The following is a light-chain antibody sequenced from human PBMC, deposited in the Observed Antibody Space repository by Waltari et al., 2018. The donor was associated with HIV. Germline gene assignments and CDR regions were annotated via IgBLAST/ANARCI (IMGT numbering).Light chain of an antibody. V-gene: IGKV3-20*01. CDR1: QSVSSNY. Sequence: EMVLTQSPGPLSLSPGERATLSGRASQSVSSNYLAWYQQKPGQAPRLLIYATSSRATGIPDRFSGSGSGTDSTLSISRLEPEDFAVYYCQQYDGSPPWTFGQGTKVEIK. CDR3: QQYDGSPPWT. J-gene: IGKJ1*01. CDR2: ATS.